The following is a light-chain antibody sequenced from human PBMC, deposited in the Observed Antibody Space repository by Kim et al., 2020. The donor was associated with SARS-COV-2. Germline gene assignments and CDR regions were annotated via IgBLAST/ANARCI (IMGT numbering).Light chain of an antibody. CDR2: STS. CDR1: QSINTN. V-gene: IGKV3-15*01. CDR3: QQYNDWPPRYT. J-gene: IGKJ2*01. Sequence: EIVMTQSPATLSVSPGERATLSCRASQSINTNLAWYQQKPGQAPRLLIYSTSTRATGVPARFSGSGSGTDFTLTISSLQSEDIALYYCQQYNDWPPRYTFGQGTKLEIK.